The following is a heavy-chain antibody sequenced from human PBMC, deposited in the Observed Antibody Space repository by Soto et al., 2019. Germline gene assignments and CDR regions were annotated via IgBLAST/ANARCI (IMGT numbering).Heavy chain of an antibody. V-gene: IGHV4-59*08. CDR1: GGSISSYY. CDR2: IYYSGST. J-gene: IGHJ6*03. CDR3: ARPFGARRDYYMDV. D-gene: IGHD3-16*01. Sequence: SETLSLTCTVSGGSISSYYWSWIRQPPGKGLEWIGYIYYSGSTNYNPSLKSRVTISVDTSKNQFSLKLSSVTAADTAVYYCARPFGARRDYYMDVWGKGTTVTVSS.